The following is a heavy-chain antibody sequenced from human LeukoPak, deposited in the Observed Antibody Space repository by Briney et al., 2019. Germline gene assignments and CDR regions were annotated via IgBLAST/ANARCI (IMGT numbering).Heavy chain of an antibody. D-gene: IGHD3-16*02. CDR2: INHGGST. CDR1: GGSFSGDF. CDR3: ARVPYFTFGGVIVTYFDY. J-gene: IGHJ4*02. V-gene: IGHV4-34*01. Sequence: SETLSLTCAVYGGSFSGDFWSWIRQSPGKGLEWIGEINHGGSTTYNPSLKSPVTISVDTSKNQFSLKLSSVTAADTAVYYCARVPYFTFGGVIVTYFDYWGQGTLVTVSS.